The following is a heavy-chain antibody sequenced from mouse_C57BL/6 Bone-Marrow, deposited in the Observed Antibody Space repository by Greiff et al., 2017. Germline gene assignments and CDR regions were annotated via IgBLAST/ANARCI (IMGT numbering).Heavy chain of an antibody. CDR3: ARPYDGYYGNYFDY. CDR2: IYPSDSET. Sequence: VQLQQPGAELVRPGSSVKLSCKASGYTFTSYWMDWVKQRPGQGLEWIGNIYPSDSETHYNQKFKDKATLTVDKSSSTAYMQLSSLTSEDSAVYYCARPYDGYYGNYFDYWGQGTTLTVSS. J-gene: IGHJ2*01. V-gene: IGHV1-61*01. D-gene: IGHD2-3*01. CDR1: GYTFTSYW.